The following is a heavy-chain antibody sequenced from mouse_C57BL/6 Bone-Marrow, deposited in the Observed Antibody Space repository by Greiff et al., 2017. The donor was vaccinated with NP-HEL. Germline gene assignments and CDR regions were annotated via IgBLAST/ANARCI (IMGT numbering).Heavy chain of an antibody. CDR1: GYTFTSYG. CDR2: IYPRSGNT. CDR3: ARRDGYYVFAY. D-gene: IGHD2-3*01. Sequence: VQLVESGAELARPGASVKLSCKASGYTFTSYGISWVKQRTGQGLEWIGEIYPRSGNTYYNEKFKGKATLTADKSSSTAYMELRSLTSEDSAVYICARRDGYYVFAYWGQGTLVTVSA. V-gene: IGHV1-81*01. J-gene: IGHJ3*01.